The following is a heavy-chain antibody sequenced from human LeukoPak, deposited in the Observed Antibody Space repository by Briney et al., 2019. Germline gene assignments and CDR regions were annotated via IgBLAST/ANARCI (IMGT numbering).Heavy chain of an antibody. V-gene: IGHV4-34*01. D-gene: IGHD2-2*01. J-gene: IGHJ6*03. CDR1: GGSFGGYY. CDR3: ARGRSVDYCSSTSCYWGRYYYYYMDV. Sequence: KSSETLSLTCAVYGGSFGGYYWSWIRQPPGKGLEWIGEINHSGSTNYNPSLKSRVTISVDTSKNQFSLKLSSVTAADTAVYYCARGRSVDYCSSTSCYWGRYYYYYMDVWGKGTTVTVSS. CDR2: INHSGST.